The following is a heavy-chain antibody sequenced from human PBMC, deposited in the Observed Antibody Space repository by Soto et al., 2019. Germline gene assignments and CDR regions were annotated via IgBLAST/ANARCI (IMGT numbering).Heavy chain of an antibody. CDR2: ISSSSSTI. CDR3: ARPEYSSSSYGMDV. Sequence: PGGSLSLSCAASGFTFSSYSRNWVRQAPGKGLEWVSYISSSSSTIYYADSVKGRFTISRDNAKNSLYLQMNSLRDEDTAVYYCARPEYSSSSYGMDVWGQGTTVTVSS. J-gene: IGHJ6*02. D-gene: IGHD6-6*01. CDR1: GFTFSSYS. V-gene: IGHV3-48*02.